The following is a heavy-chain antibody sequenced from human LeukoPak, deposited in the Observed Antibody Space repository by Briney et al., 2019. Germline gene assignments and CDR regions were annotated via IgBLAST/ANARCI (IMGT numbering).Heavy chain of an antibody. CDR1: GYTFTSYG. CDR2: INPNSGGT. D-gene: IGHD1-7*01. CDR3: ARPLELSLGY. Sequence: ASVKVSCKASGYTFTSYGISWVRQAPGQGLEWMGWINPNSGGTNYAQKFQGRVTMTRDTSISTAYMELSRLRSDDTAVYYCARPLELSLGYWGQGTLVTVSS. J-gene: IGHJ4*02. V-gene: IGHV1-2*02.